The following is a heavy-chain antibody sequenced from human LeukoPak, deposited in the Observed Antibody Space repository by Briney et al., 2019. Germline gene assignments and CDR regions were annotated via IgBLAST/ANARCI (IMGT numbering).Heavy chain of an antibody. CDR2: IYYSGST. D-gene: IGHD6-13*01. CDR1: GGSISSYY. Sequence: SETLSLTCTVSGGSISSYYWSWIRQPPGKGLEWIGYIYYSGSTNYNPSLKSRVTISVDTSKNQFSLKLSSVTAADTAVYYCASYSSSREGVDYWGQGTLVTVSS. CDR3: ASYSSSREGVDY. J-gene: IGHJ4*02. V-gene: IGHV4-59*12.